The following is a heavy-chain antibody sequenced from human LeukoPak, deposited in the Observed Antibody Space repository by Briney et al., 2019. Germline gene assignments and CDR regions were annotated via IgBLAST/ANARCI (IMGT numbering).Heavy chain of an antibody. CDR2: VYYSGST. V-gene: IGHV4-31*03. Sequence: SQTLSLTCTVSAGSISIRGYYWGWIRQHPGRGLEFIGYVYYSGSTYYNPSLQGRVTISIDTSKNQFSLNLSSVTAADTAVYYCARVFAPAMVKRTFDIWGQGTKVTVSS. CDR3: ARVFAPAMVKRTFDI. D-gene: IGHD5-18*01. CDR1: AGSISIRGYY. J-gene: IGHJ3*02.